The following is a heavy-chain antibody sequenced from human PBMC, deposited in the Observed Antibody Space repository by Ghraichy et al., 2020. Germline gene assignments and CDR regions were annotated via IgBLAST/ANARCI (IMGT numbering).Heavy chain of an antibody. CDR1: GFTFSSYS. D-gene: IGHD6-13*01. J-gene: IGHJ1*01. CDR3: ARDPYSSSWHEYFQH. V-gene: IGHV3-48*02. Sequence: GGSLRLSCAASGFTFSSYSMNWVRQAPGKGLEWISYISSSGSIIYYADSVKGRFTISRDNAKNSLYLQMNSLRDEDTAVYYCARDPYSSSWHEYFQHWGQGTLVTVSS. CDR2: ISSSGSII.